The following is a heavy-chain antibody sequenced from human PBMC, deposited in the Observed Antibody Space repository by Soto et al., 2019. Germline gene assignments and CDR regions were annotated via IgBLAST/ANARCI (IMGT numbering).Heavy chain of an antibody. CDR3: ARHSLALRKNNWFDP. V-gene: IGHV4-39*01. D-gene: IGHD3-3*02. CDR1: GDSIISSDFC. J-gene: IGHJ5*02. Sequence: SETLSLTCTVSGDSIISSDFCWGWVRQPPGKGLEWIGCIFYLGSSYYNPSLKSRVTMSVDTSKNQFSLRLRSVTAADTALYFCARHSLALRKNNWFDPWGQGIMVTVSS. CDR2: IFYLGSS.